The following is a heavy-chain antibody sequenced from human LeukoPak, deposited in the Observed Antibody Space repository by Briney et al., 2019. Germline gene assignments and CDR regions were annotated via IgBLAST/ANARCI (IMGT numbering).Heavy chain of an antibody. Sequence: PGGSLRLSCAASGFTFSSYPMYWVRQTPGKGLEWVSAISGGGGGNTYYADSVRGRFTIPRDNSKNTLDLQMNSLKVEDTAVYYCAKFRYHSNDNNYLDFNYWGQGTLVTVSS. CDR1: GFTFSSYP. CDR2: ISGGGGGNT. V-gene: IGHV3-23*01. J-gene: IGHJ4*02. CDR3: AKFRYHSNDNNYLDFNY. D-gene: IGHD3-22*01.